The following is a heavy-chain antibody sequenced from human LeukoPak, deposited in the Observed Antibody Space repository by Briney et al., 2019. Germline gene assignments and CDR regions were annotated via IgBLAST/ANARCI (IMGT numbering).Heavy chain of an antibody. V-gene: IGHV4-4*02. D-gene: IGHD6-19*01. Sequence: SETLSLTCVVSGGSLGSGNWWSWLRQPPGKGLEWIGEIYHSGSTNYNSSLKSGVTISVDKYKNQFSLKMSSVAAADTAMYYCARGGTTVAGTFWFDPWGQGTLVTVSS. CDR1: GGSLGSGNW. CDR2: IYHSGST. CDR3: ARGGTTVAGTFWFDP. J-gene: IGHJ5*02.